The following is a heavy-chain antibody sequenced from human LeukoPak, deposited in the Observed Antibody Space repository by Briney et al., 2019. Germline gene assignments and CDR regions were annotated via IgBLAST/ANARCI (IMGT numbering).Heavy chain of an antibody. Sequence: SETLSLTCTVSGGSISSSSYYWGWIRQPPGKGLERIVSIYYSWSTYYNPSLTSRGPIGLYTSKNQLSLKVSSVTAADTAVYYCARHQPGYGDPRGFDIWGQGTMVTVSS. V-gene: IGHV4-39*01. D-gene: IGHD4-17*01. CDR2: IYYSWST. CDR3: ARHQPGYGDPRGFDI. CDR1: GGSISSSSYY. J-gene: IGHJ3*02.